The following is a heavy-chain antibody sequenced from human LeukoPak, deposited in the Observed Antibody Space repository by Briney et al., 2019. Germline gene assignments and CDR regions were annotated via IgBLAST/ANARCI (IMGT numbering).Heavy chain of an antibody. V-gene: IGHV1-18*01. J-gene: IGHJ5*02. D-gene: IGHD6-19*01. CDR2: ISAYNGNT. CDR1: GYTFTSYG. CDR3: AGDMRQWLWFDP. Sequence: ASVKVSCKASGYTFTSYGISWVRQAPGQGLEWMGWISAYNGNTNYAQKLQGRVTMTTDTSTSTAYMELRSLRSDDTAVYYCAGDMRQWLWFDPWGQGTLVTVSS.